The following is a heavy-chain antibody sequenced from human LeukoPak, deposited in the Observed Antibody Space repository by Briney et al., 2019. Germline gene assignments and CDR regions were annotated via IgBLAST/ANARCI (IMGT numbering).Heavy chain of an antibody. CDR2: IYYSGST. Sequence: SETLSLTCTVSGGSISSYYWSWIRQPPGKGLEWMGKIYYSGSTNYNSSLKSRVTISVDTSKNQISLKLRSVTAADTAVYYCARKGVSDLYYFDSWGQGTLVTVSS. V-gene: IGHV4-59*08. CDR3: ARKGVSDLYYFDS. CDR1: GGSISSYY. J-gene: IGHJ4*02. D-gene: IGHD3-16*01.